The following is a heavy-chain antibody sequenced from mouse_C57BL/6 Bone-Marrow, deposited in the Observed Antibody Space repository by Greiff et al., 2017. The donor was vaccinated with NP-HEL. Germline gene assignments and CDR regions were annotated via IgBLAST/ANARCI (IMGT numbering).Heavy chain of an antibody. CDR2: TFYSGIT. CDR1: GFSITSDCY. V-gene: IGHV3-3*01. Sequence: VQLKESGPSLVRPSQTLSLTCTVTGFSITSDCYWIWIRQFPGNKLEYIGYTFYSGITYYNPSLESRTYITRDTSKNQFSLKLSSVTTEDKATYYCAAGSYFGMDYWGQGTSVTVSS. CDR3: AAGSYFGMDY. J-gene: IGHJ4*01.